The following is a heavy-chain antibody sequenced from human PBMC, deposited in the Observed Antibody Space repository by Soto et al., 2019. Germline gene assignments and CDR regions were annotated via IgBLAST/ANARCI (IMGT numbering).Heavy chain of an antibody. J-gene: IGHJ5*02. CDR1: GYTLTELS. V-gene: IGHV1-24*01. D-gene: IGHD6-6*01. CDR2: FDPEDGET. CDR3: ARGLKQLGSNWFDP. Sequence: GASVKVSSKVSGYTLTELSMHSVRQAPGKGLEWMGGFDPEDGETIYAQKFQGRVTMTEDTSTDTAYLELSSLRSEDTAVYYCARGLKQLGSNWFDPWGQGTLVTVSX.